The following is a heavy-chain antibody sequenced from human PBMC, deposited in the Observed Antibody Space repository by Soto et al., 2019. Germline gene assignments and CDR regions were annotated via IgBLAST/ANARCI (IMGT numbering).Heavy chain of an antibody. CDR1: GGSISSGGYF. J-gene: IGHJ4*02. D-gene: IGHD3-10*01. Sequence: QVQLQESGPGLVKPSQTLSLTCTVSGGSISSGGYFWSWIRQHPGKGLEWIGYMYKTGSTYYNPSLKSRVSISVGTSENQFSLKLTAVTAADTAVYYCARAGGTPGYGSGKEQLFDYWGQGTLVTVSS. CDR3: ARAGGTPGYGSGKEQLFDY. CDR2: MYKTGST. V-gene: IGHV4-31*03.